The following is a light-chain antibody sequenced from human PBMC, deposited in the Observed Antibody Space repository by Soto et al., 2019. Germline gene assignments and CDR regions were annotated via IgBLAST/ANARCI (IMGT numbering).Light chain of an antibody. V-gene: IGKV3-20*01. J-gene: IGKJ1*01. CDR1: QSVGSN. CDR2: GAS. Sequence: EIVLTQSPGTLSLSSGERATLSCRASQSVGSNLAWYQQKPGQAPRLLISGASSRATGIPDRFSGSGSGTDFTLIISRLEPEDFAVYYCQQYGSSTGTFGQGTKVDIK. CDR3: QQYGSSTGT.